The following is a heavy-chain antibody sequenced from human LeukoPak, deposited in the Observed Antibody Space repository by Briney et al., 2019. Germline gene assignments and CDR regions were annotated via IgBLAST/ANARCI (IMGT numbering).Heavy chain of an antibody. CDR3: ARGSSAIFSSSWYDYYYYGMDV. D-gene: IGHD6-13*01. V-gene: IGHV1-2*06. CDR1: GYTFTGYY. J-gene: IGHJ6*02. CDR2: INPNSGGT. Sequence: ASVKVSCKASGYTFTGYYMHWVRQAPGQGLEWMGRINPNSGGTNYAQKFQGRVTMTRDTSISTAYMELSRLRSDDTAVYYCARGSSAIFSSSWYDYYYYGMDVWGQGTTVTVSS.